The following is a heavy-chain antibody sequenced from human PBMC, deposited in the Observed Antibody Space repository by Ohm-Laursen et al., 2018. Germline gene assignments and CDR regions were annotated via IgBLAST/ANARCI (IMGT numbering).Heavy chain of an antibody. V-gene: IGHV4-34*01. CDR3: ARHVGWEPGLVWFDP. J-gene: IGHJ5*02. D-gene: IGHD1-26*01. CDR1: GGSFSGYY. Sequence: SDTLSLTCAVYGGSFSGYYWSWIRQPPGKGLEWIGEINHSGSTNYNPSLKSRVTISVDTSKNQFSLKLSSVTAADTAVYYCARHVGWEPGLVWFDPWGQGTLVTVSS. CDR2: INHSGST.